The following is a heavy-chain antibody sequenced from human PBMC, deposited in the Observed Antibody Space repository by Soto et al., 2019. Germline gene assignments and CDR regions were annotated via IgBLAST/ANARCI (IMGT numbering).Heavy chain of an antibody. CDR2: ISGSDGKT. CDR3: ARWSYLDY. J-gene: IGHJ4*02. V-gene: IGHV3-23*01. Sequence: LRLSCGASGFTFSNYWMHWVRQAPGKGLEWVSTISGSDGKTFYADSVKGRFSISRDTSQSTLYLQMNSLRADDTAMYYCARWSYLDYWGQGTRVTVSS. CDR1: GFTFSNYW. D-gene: IGHD3-3*01.